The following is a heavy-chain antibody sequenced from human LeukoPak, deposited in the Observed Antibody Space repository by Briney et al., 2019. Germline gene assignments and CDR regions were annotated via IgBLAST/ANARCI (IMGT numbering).Heavy chain of an antibody. CDR1: GFTFSSYW. J-gene: IGHJ4*02. D-gene: IGHD2-21*02. V-gene: IGHV3-74*01. Sequence: GGSLRLSCAASGFTFSSYWMHWVRQAPGKGLVRVSRINSDGSSTSYADSVKGRFTISRDNAKNTLYLQMNSLRAEDTAVYYCARGLGDWDYFDYWGQGTLVTVSS. CDR2: INSDGSST. CDR3: ARGLGDWDYFDY.